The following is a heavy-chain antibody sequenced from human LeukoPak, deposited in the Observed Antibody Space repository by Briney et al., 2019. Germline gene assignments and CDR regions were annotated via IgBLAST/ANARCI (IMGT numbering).Heavy chain of an antibody. D-gene: IGHD5-18*01. CDR2: ISAYNGNT. V-gene: IGHV1-18*01. CDR3: ARTRWIPTLNYNWFDP. Sequence: ASVKVSCKASGYTFTSYGISWVRQAPGQGPEWMGWISAYNGNTNYAQKLQGRVTMTTDTSTSTAYMELRSLRSDDTAVYYCARTRWIPTLNYNWFDPWGQGTLVTVSS. J-gene: IGHJ5*02. CDR1: GYTFTSYG.